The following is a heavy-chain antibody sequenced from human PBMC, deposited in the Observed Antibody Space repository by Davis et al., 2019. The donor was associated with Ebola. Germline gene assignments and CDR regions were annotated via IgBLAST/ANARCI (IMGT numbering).Heavy chain of an antibody. Sequence: PGGSLRLSCAASGFTFRSYSMNWVRQAPGKGLEWVSYISSSSSYIYYADSVKGRFTISRDNAKNSLYLQMNSLRAEDTAVYYCARGEAVAGTLFYWGQGTLVTVSS. CDR2: ISSSSSYI. V-gene: IGHV3-21*05. J-gene: IGHJ4*02. CDR1: GFTFRSYS. CDR3: ARGEAVAGTLFY. D-gene: IGHD6-19*01.